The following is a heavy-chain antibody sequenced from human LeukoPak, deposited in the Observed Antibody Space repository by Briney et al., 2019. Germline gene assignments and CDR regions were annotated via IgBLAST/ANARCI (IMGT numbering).Heavy chain of an antibody. CDR1: GGSISRYY. V-gene: IGHV4-59*08. CDR3: ARHDMDVAGGGLGYFDY. J-gene: IGHJ4*02. D-gene: IGHD1-26*01. Sequence: SETLSLTCTVSGGSISRYYWSWIRQPPGKGLEWIGYIYYSGSTNYSPSLKSRVAISVDTSKNQFSLKLSSVTAADTAVYYCARHDMDVAGGGLGYFDYWGQGTLVTVSS. CDR2: IYYSGST.